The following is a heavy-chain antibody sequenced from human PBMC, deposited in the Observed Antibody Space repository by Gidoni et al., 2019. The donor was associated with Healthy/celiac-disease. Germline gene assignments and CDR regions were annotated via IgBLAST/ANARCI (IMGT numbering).Heavy chain of an antibody. CDR1: GFTFDDYA. CDR2: ISWNSGSI. D-gene: IGHD3-10*01. V-gene: IGHV3-9*01. CDR3: AKDMGPGDIDYGSGSYYNVGDY. Sequence: EVQLVESGGGLVQPGRSLRLSCAASGFTFDDYAMHWVRQAPGKGLEWVSGISWNSGSIGYADSVKGRFTISRDNAKNSLYLQMNSLRAEDTALYYCAKDMGPGDIDYGSGSYYNVGDYWGQGTLVTVSS. J-gene: IGHJ4*02.